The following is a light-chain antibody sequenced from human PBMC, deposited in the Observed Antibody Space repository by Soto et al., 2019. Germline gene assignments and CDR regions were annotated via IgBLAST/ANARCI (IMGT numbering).Light chain of an antibody. V-gene: IGKV3-11*01. Sequence: EIVLTQSPATLSLSPGERATLSCRASQSVSSYLAWYQQKPGQAPRLLIYDASNRATGIPARFSGSGSGTDFTLTISILEPEDCALYYCQQRSNWLTFGGGTKVEIK. CDR2: DAS. CDR3: QQRSNWLT. J-gene: IGKJ4*01. CDR1: QSVSSY.